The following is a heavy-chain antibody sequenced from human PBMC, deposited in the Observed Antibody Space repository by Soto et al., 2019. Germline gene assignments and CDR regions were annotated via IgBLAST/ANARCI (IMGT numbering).Heavy chain of an antibody. D-gene: IGHD2-15*01. V-gene: IGHV1-69*12. J-gene: IGHJ4*02. CDR1: GGTFSSYA. CDR2: IIPIFGTA. Sequence: QVQLVQSGAEVKKPGSSVKVSCKASGGTFSSYAISWVRQAPGQGLEWMGGIIPIFGTANYAQKFQGRVTSTADESTSTAYMELSSLRSEDTAVYYCARDTIDCSGGSCYSSFFDYWGQGTLVTVSS. CDR3: ARDTIDCSGGSCYSSFFDY.